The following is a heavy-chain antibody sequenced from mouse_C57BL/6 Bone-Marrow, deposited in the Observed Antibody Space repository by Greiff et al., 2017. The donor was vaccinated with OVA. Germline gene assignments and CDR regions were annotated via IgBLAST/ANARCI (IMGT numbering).Heavy chain of an antibody. J-gene: IGHJ3*01. Sequence: QVQLKESGPGLVQPSQSLSITCTVSGFSFTSYGVHWVRQSPGKGLEWLGVIWRGGSTDYNAAFMSRLSITKDNSKSQVFFKMNSLQADDTAIYYCAKGGEWLPPWFAYWGQGTLVTVSA. D-gene: IGHD2-2*01. V-gene: IGHV2-5*01. CDR2: IWRGGST. CDR1: GFSFTSYG. CDR3: AKGGEWLPPWFAY.